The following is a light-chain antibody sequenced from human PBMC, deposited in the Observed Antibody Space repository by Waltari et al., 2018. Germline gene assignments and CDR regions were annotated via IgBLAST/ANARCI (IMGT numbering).Light chain of an antibody. J-gene: IGLJ2*01. V-gene: IGLV1-40*01. CDR3: QSYDSSLV. CDR2: GNS. CDR1: SSNIGASSD. Sequence: QSVLTQPPSVSGAPGQRVTISCTGSSSNIGASSDVHWYQQLPGTAPKLLIYGNSNRPSGVPDRFSGSKSGTSASLAITGLQAEDEADYYCQSYDSSLVFGGGTKLTVL.